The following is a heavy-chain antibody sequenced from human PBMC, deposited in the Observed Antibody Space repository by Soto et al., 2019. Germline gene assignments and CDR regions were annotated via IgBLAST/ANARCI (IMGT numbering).Heavy chain of an antibody. Sequence: GGSLRLSCAASGFTFSSYAMSWVRQAPGKGLEWVSAISGSGGSTYYADSVKGRFTISRDNSKNTLYLQMNSLRAEDTAVYYCAKGYSYGSYYGMDVWGQGTTVTVS. J-gene: IGHJ6*02. V-gene: IGHV3-23*01. CDR3: AKGYSYGSYYGMDV. CDR1: GFTFSSYA. D-gene: IGHD5-18*01. CDR2: ISGSGGST.